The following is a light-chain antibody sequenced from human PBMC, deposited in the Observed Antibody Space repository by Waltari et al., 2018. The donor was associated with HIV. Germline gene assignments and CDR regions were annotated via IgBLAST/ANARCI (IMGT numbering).Light chain of an antibody. CDR2: GAS. CDR1: QSLSSY. V-gene: IGKV3-15*01. CDR3: QQFHNWPHT. J-gene: IGKJ4*01. Sequence: EIVLTQSPPTLSVSPGETATLSCRASQSLSSYLAWYQHIPGQAPRLLIYGASTRATGTPVRFSGGGYGTEFSLTISSLRSEDSAEYYCQQFHNWPHTFGGGTKVEIK.